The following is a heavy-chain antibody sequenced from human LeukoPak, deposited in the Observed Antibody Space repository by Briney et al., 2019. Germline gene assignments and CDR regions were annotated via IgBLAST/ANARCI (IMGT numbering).Heavy chain of an antibody. D-gene: IGHD6-13*01. V-gene: IGHV3-53*01. Sequence: GVSLRLSCAASGFTVSSNYMSWVRQAPGKGLEWVSVIYSGGSTYYADSVKGRFTISRDNSKNTLYLQMNSLRAEDTAVYYCATRVGSSHSRYYGMDVWGQGTTVTVSS. CDR3: ATRVGSSHSRYYGMDV. CDR1: GFTVSSNY. CDR2: IYSGGST. J-gene: IGHJ6*02.